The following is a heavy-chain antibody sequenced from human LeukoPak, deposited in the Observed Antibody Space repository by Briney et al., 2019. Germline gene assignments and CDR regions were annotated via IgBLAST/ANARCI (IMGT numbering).Heavy chain of an antibody. J-gene: IGHJ4*02. CDR3: STLTSRGLSDS. D-gene: IGHD1-20*01. V-gene: IGHV3-15*07. CDR2: VKSTDDGETI. CDR1: GFTFTNAR. Sequence: GGSLRLPCAASGFTFTNARMNWVRQAPGKGLEWVVRVKSTDDGETIDYAAPVKGRFTFSRDDSKNMLYLQVNSLKSEDTAVYYCSTLTSRGLSDSWGQGTLVTVSS.